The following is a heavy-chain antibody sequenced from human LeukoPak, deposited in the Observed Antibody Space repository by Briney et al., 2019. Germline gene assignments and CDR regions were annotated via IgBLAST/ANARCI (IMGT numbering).Heavy chain of an antibody. CDR1: GFTFRGFG. V-gene: IGHV3-30*18. D-gene: IGHD3-10*01. Sequence: PGGSLSLSCAASGFTFRGFGMYWVRQAPGKGLEWVAFISYDGSDKYYADSVKGRFTISRDNSKNTLYLQMNSLRAEDTAVYYCAKDLGFRDWGQGTLVTVSS. J-gene: IGHJ4*02. CDR3: AKDLGFRD. CDR2: ISYDGSDK.